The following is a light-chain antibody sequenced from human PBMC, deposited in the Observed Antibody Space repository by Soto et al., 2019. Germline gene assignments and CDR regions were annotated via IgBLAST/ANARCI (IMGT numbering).Light chain of an antibody. J-gene: IGKJ1*01. V-gene: IGKV1-12*01. CDR3: QQTSAFPRT. CDR2: GAS. CDR1: RDISNS. Sequence: DIQMTQSPSSVSASVGDRLTITCRASRDISNSLAWYQQTPGKAPKLLLRGASSLHCGVPSRFSGGGAGTEFTLTISSLQPEDFATYYCQQTSAFPRTFGQGTKVDVK.